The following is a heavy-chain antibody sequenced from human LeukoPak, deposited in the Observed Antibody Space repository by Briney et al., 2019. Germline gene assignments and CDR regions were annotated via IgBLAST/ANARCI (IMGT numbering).Heavy chain of an antibody. CDR3: AKPHFDD. V-gene: IGHV3-30*04. CDR1: GFTFSSYA. Sequence: GGSLRLSCAASGFTFSSYAMHWVRQAPGKGLEWVAVISYDGSNKYYADSVKGRFTISRDNSKNTLYLQMNGLRAGDTAVYYCAKPHFDDWGQGTLVTVSS. J-gene: IGHJ4*02. CDR2: ISYDGSNK.